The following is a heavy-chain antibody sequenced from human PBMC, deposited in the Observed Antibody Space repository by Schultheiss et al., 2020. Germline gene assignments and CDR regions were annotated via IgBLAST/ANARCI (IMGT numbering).Heavy chain of an antibody. Sequence: GESLKISCAASGFTFSSYAMHWVRQAPGKGLEWVAVISYDGSNKYYADSVKGRFTISRDNSKNTLYLQMNSLRAEDTAVYYCARVGCSSTSCYLYYYYYMDVWGKGTTVTVSS. CDR2: ISYDGSNK. CDR3: ARVGCSSTSCYLYYYYYMDV. D-gene: IGHD2-2*01. CDR1: GFTFSSYA. J-gene: IGHJ6*03. V-gene: IGHV3-30*01.